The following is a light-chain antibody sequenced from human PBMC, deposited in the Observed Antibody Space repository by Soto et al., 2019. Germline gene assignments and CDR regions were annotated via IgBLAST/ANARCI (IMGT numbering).Light chain of an antibody. CDR2: RTS. CDR1: QSVSSSY. CDR3: QQSYSTPLT. J-gene: IGKJ4*01. Sequence: EIVLTQSPGTLSLSPGERATLSCRASQSVSSSYLAWYQQKPGQAPRLLIYRTSNRATGIPDRFSGSGSGTDFTLTISRLEPEDFATYYCQQSYSTPLTFGGGTKVDIK. V-gene: IGKV3-20*01.